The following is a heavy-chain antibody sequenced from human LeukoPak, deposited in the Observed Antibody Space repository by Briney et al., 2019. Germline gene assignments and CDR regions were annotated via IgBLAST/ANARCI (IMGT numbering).Heavy chain of an antibody. CDR2: ISGSAGST. CDR3: AKNFGQYDN. D-gene: IGHD3-10*01. J-gene: IGHJ4*02. V-gene: IGHV3-23*01. Sequence: GGSLRLSCAASGFTFSNYAMSWVRQAPGKGLEWVSGISGSAGSTYYADSAKGRFTISRDNSKNTLYLQMNSLRAEDTAVYYCAKNFGQYDNWGQGTLVTVPS. CDR1: GFTFSNYA.